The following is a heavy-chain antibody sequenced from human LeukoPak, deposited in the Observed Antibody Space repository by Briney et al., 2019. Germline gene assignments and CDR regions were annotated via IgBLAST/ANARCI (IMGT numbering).Heavy chain of an antibody. D-gene: IGHD1-1*01. Sequence: GGSLRLSCAASGFTFSDHYMDWVRQAPGKGLEWVGRSRNKANSYTTEYAASVKGRFTVSRDESENSLYLQMNSLKTEDTAVYYCAKVWKDLTFMRAGRYFQHWGQGTLVTVS. J-gene: IGHJ1*01. CDR1: GFTFSDHY. V-gene: IGHV3-72*01. CDR3: AKVWKDLTFMRAGRYFQH. CDR2: SRNKANSYTT.